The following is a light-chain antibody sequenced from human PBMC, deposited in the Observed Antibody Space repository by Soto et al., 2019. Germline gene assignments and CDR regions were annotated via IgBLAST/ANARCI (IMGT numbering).Light chain of an antibody. CDR2: DAS. CDR3: PPYNSF. J-gene: IGKJ2*01. Sequence: DMQMTQSPSTLSASVGDRVTITCRASQNINRWLAWYQQRPGKAPKLLMYDASTLESGVPSRFSGSGSGTELTLPISSLQPDDSATYYCPPYNSFFGQGTNLQIK. CDR1: QNINRW. V-gene: IGKV1-5*01.